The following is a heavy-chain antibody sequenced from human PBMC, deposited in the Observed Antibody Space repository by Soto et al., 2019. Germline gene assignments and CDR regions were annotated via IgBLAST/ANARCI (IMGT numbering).Heavy chain of an antibody. Sequence: SETLSLTCAVYGGSFSGYYWSWIRQPPGKGLEWIGEINHSGSTNYNPSLKSRVTISVDTSKNQFSLKLSSVTAADTAVYYCAREGAENTNPEYYMDVWGKGTTVTVSS. CDR2: INHSGST. J-gene: IGHJ6*03. CDR3: AREGAENTNPEYYMDV. V-gene: IGHV4-34*01. CDR1: GGSFSGYY. D-gene: IGHD1-26*01.